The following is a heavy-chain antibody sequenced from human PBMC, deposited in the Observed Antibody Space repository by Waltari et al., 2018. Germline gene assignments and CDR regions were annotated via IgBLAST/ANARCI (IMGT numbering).Heavy chain of an antibody. Sequence: QVQLVQSGAEVKKPGSSVKVSCKASGGTFSSYAISWVRQAPGQGLEWMGGIIPIFGTANYAQKFQGRVTITADESTSTAYMELSSLRSEDTAVYYCARERNGDYLAIDAFDIWGQGTMVTVSS. V-gene: IGHV1-69*13. CDR3: ARERNGDYLAIDAFDI. D-gene: IGHD4-17*01. J-gene: IGHJ3*02. CDR2: IIPIFGTA. CDR1: GGTFSSYA.